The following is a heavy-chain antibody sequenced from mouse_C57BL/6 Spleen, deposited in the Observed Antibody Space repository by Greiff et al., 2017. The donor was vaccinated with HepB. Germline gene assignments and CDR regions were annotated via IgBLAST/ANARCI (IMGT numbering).Heavy chain of an antibody. CDR1: GFSFNSYA. Sequence: EVKLVESGGGLVQPKGSLKLSCAASGFSFNSYAMNWVRQAPGKGLEWVARIRSKSNNYATYYADSVKDRFTISRDDSESMLYLQMNNLKTEDTAMYYCVRQGYDYDDGYFDYWGQGTTLTVSS. V-gene: IGHV10-1*01. D-gene: IGHD2-4*01. CDR3: VRQGYDYDDGYFDY. CDR2: IRSKSNNYAT. J-gene: IGHJ2*01.